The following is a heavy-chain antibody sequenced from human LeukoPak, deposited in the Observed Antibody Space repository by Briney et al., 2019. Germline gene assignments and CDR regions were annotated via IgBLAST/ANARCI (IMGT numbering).Heavy chain of an antibody. V-gene: IGHV3-23*01. Sequence: PGGSLRLSCAASGFTVSSNYMSWVRQAPGKGLEWVSAISGSGGSTYYADSVKGRFTISRDNSKNTLYLQMNSLRAEDTAVYYCAKGSSSWYELDYWGQGTLVTVSS. CDR3: AKGSSSWYELDY. J-gene: IGHJ4*02. CDR1: GFTVSSNY. D-gene: IGHD6-13*01. CDR2: ISGSGGST.